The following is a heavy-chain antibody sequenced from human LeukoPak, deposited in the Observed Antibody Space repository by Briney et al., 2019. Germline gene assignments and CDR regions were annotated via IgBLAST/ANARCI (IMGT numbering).Heavy chain of an antibody. D-gene: IGHD6-25*01. CDR1: GHTFSSYA. CDR3: ARGPPRLNWFDP. CDR2: INGGNGNT. Sequence: GASVKVSCKASGHTFSSYAMHWVRQAPGQRLEWMGWINGGNGNTKYSQKLQGRVTITRDTSASTAYMELRSLRSEDTAVFYCARGPPRLNWFDPWGQGTLVTVSS. V-gene: IGHV1-3*01. J-gene: IGHJ5*02.